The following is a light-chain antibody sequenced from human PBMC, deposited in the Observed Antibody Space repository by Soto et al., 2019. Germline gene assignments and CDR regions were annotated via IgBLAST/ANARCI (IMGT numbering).Light chain of an antibody. Sequence: QSVLTQPPSASGSPGQSVTISCTGTSSDVGGYNYVSRYQQHPGKAPKVMIYEVSKRPSGVPDRFSGSKSGNTASLTVSGLQPDDEADYYCSSYAGSNNLVFGGGTKLTVL. V-gene: IGLV2-8*01. CDR1: SSDVGGYNY. CDR2: EVS. J-gene: IGLJ2*01. CDR3: SSYAGSNNLV.